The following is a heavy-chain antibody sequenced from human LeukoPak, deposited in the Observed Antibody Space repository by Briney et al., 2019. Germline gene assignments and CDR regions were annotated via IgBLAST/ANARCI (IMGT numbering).Heavy chain of an antibody. V-gene: IGHV3-53*01. D-gene: IGHD4-17*01. CDR3: AGGATTVTRGPIGL. CDR2: IYTGGDT. J-gene: IGHJ3*01. Sequence: GGSLRLSCAASGFIVSLNHMVWVRQVPGKGLEFVSVIYTGGDTHYADSVKGRFTVSRDNSKNTLYLQMNNVGADDTAVYYCAGGATTVTRGPIGLWGRGTMVTVSS. CDR1: GFIVSLNH.